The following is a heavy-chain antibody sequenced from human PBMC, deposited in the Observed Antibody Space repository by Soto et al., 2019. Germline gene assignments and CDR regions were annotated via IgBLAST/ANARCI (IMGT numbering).Heavy chain of an antibody. CDR2: ITSTSRTK. CDR1: GFTFSDYS. V-gene: IGHV3-48*02. J-gene: IGHJ4*02. D-gene: IGHD3-22*01. CDR3: ARDLFDSSGFFEN. Sequence: GGSLRLSCAAPGFTFSDYSMNWVRQAPGKGLEWLSYITSTSRTKYYADSLKGRFTISRDNARNSLYLQMNSLRDEDTAVYYCARDLFDSSGFFENWGQGTLVTVSS.